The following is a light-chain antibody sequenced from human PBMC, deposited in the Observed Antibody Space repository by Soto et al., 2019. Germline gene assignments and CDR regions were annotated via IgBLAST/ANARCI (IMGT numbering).Light chain of an antibody. CDR2: DAS. J-gene: IGKJ4*01. CDR3: QQYNSYSPLT. CDR1: QSVGTY. V-gene: IGKV1-5*01. Sequence: DIPMTQSPSTLSASVGDSVTITCRASQSVGTYLAWYQQKSGKAPNLLIYDASSSPSGVPSRFAGSGSGTEFTLTINSLQPDDFATYYCQQYNSYSPLTFGGGTKVEIK.